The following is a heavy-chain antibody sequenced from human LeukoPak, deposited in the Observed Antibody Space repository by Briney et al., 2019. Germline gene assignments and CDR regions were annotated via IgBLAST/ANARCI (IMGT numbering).Heavy chain of an antibody. J-gene: IGHJ6*03. CDR2: IYTSGST. V-gene: IGHV4-4*09. CDR1: GGSISGYY. CDR3: ARRTYYYGSGSATYYYYMDV. D-gene: IGHD3-10*01. Sequence: PSETLSLTCAVSGGSISGYYWSWIRQPPGKGLEWIGYIYTSGSTSFNPSLMGRVAISLDTSKNEFSLNLTSVTAAGTAVYYCARRTYYYGSGSATYYYYMDVWGKGTTVTVSS.